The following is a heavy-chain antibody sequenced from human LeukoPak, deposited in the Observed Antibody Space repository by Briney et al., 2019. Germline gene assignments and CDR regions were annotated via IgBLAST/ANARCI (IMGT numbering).Heavy chain of an antibody. CDR1: GFPFSSYW. V-gene: IGHV3-7*01. J-gene: IGHJ3*02. CDR2: IKPDGSEK. D-gene: IGHD2-2*01. Sequence: GGSLRLSCAASGFPFSSYWMSWVRQAPGKGLEWVANIKPDGSEKNYVDSVKGRFTISRDNAKSSHYLQMTSLRAEDTALYYCVISFIPVTAVVEGGAFDIWGQGTMVTVSS. CDR3: VISFIPVTAVVEGGAFDI.